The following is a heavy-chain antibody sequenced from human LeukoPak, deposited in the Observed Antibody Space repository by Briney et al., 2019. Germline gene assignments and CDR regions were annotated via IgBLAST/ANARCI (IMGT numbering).Heavy chain of an antibody. CDR1: GFTFSTYA. CDR2: ISYDGSNK. Sequence: GGSLRLSCAASGFTFSTYALHWVRQAPGKGLEWVAVISYDGSNKYYADSVKGRFTISRDNSKNTLYLQMNSLRTEDTAVYYCARDCDTSGYYYCGMGVWGQGTTVAVSS. D-gene: IGHD3-22*01. J-gene: IGHJ6*02. CDR3: ARDCDTSGYYYCGMGV. V-gene: IGHV3-30-3*01.